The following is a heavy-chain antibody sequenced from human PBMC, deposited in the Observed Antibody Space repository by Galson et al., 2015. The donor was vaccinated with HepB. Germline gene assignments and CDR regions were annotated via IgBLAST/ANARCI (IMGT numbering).Heavy chain of an antibody. D-gene: IGHD1-14*01. J-gene: IGHJ4*02. Sequence: SLRLSCAASGFTFSSYGMHWVRQAPGKGLEWVGRIKSKTDGGTTDYAAPVKGRFSISRDDSKDTLYLLMNSLKTEDTAVYYCTTDRREPQGYWGQGTLVTVSP. V-gene: IGHV3-15*07. CDR2: IKSKTDGGTT. CDR1: GFTFSSYG. CDR3: TTDRREPQGY.